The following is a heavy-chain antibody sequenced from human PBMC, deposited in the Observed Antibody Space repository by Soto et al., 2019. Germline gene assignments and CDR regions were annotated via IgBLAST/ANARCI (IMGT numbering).Heavy chain of an antibody. CDR3: ARNYGSGSYGSYYYYMDV. J-gene: IGHJ6*03. D-gene: IGHD3-10*01. V-gene: IGHV3-66*01. Sequence: EVQLVESGGGLVQPGGSLRLSCAASGFTVSNNYMSWVRQPPGKGLEWVSAVYSGGSTYYGDSVNGRFTLSRDSSKNTLYLQMNSLRAEDTAVYYCARNYGSGSYGSYYYYMDVWGKGTTVTVSS. CDR1: GFTVSNNY. CDR2: VYSGGST.